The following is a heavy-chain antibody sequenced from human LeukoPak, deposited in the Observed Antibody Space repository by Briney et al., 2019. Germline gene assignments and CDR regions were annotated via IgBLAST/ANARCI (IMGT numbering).Heavy chain of an antibody. CDR1: GFDFSTSW. CDR3: TRDGSGWSVY. D-gene: IGHD6-19*01. CDR2: ISPDGNGR. V-gene: IGHV3-7*01. J-gene: IGHJ4*02. Sequence: PGGSLRLSCAAAGFDFSTSWMGWVRQAPGKGLEWVINISPDGNGRYSVDSVKGCFTISRDNAENSLYLQMKGLEVEDTAMYYCTRDGSGWSVYWGQGALVTVSS.